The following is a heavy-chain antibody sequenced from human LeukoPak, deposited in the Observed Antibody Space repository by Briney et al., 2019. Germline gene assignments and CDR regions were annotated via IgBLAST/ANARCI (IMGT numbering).Heavy chain of an antibody. J-gene: IGHJ4*02. Sequence: SGGSLRLSCAASGFTFGSYSMNWVRQAPGKGLEWVSSISSSSSYIYYADSVKGRFTISRDNAKNSLYLQMNSLRAEDTAVYYCARGRPRWLSDYWGQGTLVTVSS. CDR3: ARGRPRWLSDY. CDR2: ISSSSSYI. CDR1: GFTFGSYS. V-gene: IGHV3-21*01. D-gene: IGHD5-24*01.